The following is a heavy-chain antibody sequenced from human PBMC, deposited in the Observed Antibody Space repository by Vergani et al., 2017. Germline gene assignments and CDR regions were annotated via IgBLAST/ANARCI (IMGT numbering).Heavy chain of an antibody. CDR1: GGTFSSYA. J-gene: IGHJ6*03. V-gene: IGHV1-69*01. CDR2: IIPTFGTA. CDR3: ARDPAYYGSGSPLYMDV. Sequence: QVQLVQSGAEVKKPGSSVKVSCKASGGTFSSYAISWVRQAPGQGLEWMGGIIPTFGTANYAQKFQGRVTITADESTSTAYMGLSSLRSEDTAVYYCARDPAYYGSGSPLYMDVWGKGTTVTVSS. D-gene: IGHD3-10*01.